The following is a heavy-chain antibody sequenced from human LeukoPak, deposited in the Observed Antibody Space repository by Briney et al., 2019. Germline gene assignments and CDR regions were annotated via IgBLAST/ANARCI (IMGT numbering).Heavy chain of an antibody. Sequence: SETLSLTCSVSDASTVSGPAISRYYWSLIRQAPMKGLEWIGQIYYTGSTNYNPSLQSRVSMPMDTSKNQFSLKVSSVTAADTAVYYCARSIAALDYWGQGTLVTVSS. CDR3: ARSIAALDY. CDR2: IYYTGST. D-gene: IGHD6-25*01. CDR1: GPAISRYY. V-gene: IGHV4-59*08. J-gene: IGHJ4*02.